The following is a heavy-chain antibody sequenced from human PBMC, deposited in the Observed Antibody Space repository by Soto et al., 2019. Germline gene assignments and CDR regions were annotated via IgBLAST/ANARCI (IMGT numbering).Heavy chain of an antibody. J-gene: IGHJ4*02. D-gene: IGHD3-22*01. CDR2: ISGSGGST. V-gene: IGHV3-23*01. Sequence: GGSLRLSCAASGFTFSSYAMSWVRQAPGKGLEWVSAISGSGGSTYYADSVKGRFTISRDNSKNTLYLQMNSLRAEDTAVYYCAKTKVVWDYYDSSGYYSQGSGHFDYWGQGTLVTVSS. CDR3: AKTKVVWDYYDSSGYYSQGSGHFDY. CDR1: GFTFSSYA.